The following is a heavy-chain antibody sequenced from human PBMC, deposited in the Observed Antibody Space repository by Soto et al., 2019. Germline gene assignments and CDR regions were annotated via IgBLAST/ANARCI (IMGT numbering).Heavy chain of an antibody. CDR1: GGSISSYY. CDR3: ARGYIAAPFDY. V-gene: IGHV4-59*01. D-gene: IGHD6-6*01. J-gene: IGHJ4*02. CDR2: IYYSGST. Sequence: SETLSLTCTVSGGSISSYYWSWIRQPRGKGLEWIGYIYYSGSTNYNPSLKSRVTISVDTSKNQFSLKLSSVTAADTAVYYCARGYIAAPFDYWGQGTLVTVSS.